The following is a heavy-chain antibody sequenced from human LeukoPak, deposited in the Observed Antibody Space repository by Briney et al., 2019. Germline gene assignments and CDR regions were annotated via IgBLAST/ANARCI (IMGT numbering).Heavy chain of an antibody. J-gene: IGHJ5*02. CDR3: ARERWGYSYGYDWFDP. D-gene: IGHD5-18*01. V-gene: IGHV3-11*01. CDR2: ISSSGSTI. CDR1: GFTFSDYY. Sequence: GGSLRLSCAASGFTFSDYYMSWIRQAPGKGLEWVSYISSSGSTIYYADSVKGRFTISRDNAKNSLYLQMNSLRAEDTAVYYCARERWGYSYGYDWFDPWGQGTLVTVSS.